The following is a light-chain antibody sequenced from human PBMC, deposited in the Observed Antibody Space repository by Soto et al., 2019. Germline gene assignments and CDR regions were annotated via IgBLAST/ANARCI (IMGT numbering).Light chain of an antibody. V-gene: IGKV3-20*01. CDR1: QSVSSSY. CDR2: GAS. J-gene: IGKJ1*01. CDR3: QQYGSSPKT. Sequence: EILLTQSPGTLSLSPGERATLSCRASQSVSSSYLAWYQQKPGQAPRLLIYGASSRATGIPGRFSGSGSGTDFTLTISRLEPEDFAVYYCQQYGSSPKTFGQGTKVEIK.